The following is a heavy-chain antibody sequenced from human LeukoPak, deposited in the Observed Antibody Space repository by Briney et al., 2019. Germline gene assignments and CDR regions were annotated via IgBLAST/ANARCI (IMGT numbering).Heavy chain of an antibody. V-gene: IGHV4-4*07. J-gene: IGHJ4*02. D-gene: IGHD6-13*01. Sequence: PSETLSLTCSVSGGSIESYYWSWVRQAAGKGLEWIGRIYPSGSTNYNPSLKSRVNMSEDTSKNHFSLSLRSVTAADTAVYYCARGLGVAAADSWGQGILVTVSS. CDR2: IYPSGST. CDR1: GGSIESYY. CDR3: ARGLGVAAADS.